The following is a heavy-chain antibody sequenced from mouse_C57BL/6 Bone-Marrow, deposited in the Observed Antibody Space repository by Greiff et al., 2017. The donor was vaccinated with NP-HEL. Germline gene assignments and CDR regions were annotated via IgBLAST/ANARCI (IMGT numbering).Heavy chain of an antibody. Sequence: VQLQQPGAELVRPGSSVKLSCKASGYTFTSYWMDWVKQRPGQGLEWIGNIYPSDSETHYNQKFKDKATLTVDKSSSTAYMQLSSLTSEDSAVDYYARGRQLRLLAWFAYWGQGTLVTVSA. CDR1: GYTFTSYW. D-gene: IGHD3-2*02. J-gene: IGHJ3*01. V-gene: IGHV1-61*01. CDR2: IYPSDSET. CDR3: ARGRQLRLLAWFAY.